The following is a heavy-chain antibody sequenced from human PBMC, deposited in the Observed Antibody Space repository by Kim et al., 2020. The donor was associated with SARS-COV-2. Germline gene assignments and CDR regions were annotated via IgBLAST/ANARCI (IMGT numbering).Heavy chain of an antibody. CDR2: ISSSGSTI. CDR1: GFTFSSYE. V-gene: IGHV3-48*03. Sequence: GGSLRLSCAASGFTFSSYEMNWVRQAPGKGLEWVSYISSSGSTIYYADSVKGRFTISRDNAKNSLYLQMNSLRAEDTAVYYCARDTHQRGYYDILTGYYRSYYYYGMDVWGQGTTVTVSS. D-gene: IGHD3-9*01. CDR3: ARDTHQRGYYDILTGYYRSYYYYGMDV. J-gene: IGHJ6*02.